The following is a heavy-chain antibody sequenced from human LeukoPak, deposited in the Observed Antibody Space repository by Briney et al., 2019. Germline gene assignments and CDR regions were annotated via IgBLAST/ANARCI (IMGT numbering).Heavy chain of an antibody. CDR1: GGFVSSNY. D-gene: IGHD4/OR15-4a*01. CDR2: IYYSGST. V-gene: IGHV4-59*02. Sequence: PSETLPLTCTVSGGFVSSNYWSWIRQPPGKGLEWIGYIYYSGSTNYNPSLKSRVTISEDTSKNQFSLKLTSVTAADTAVYYCARGGARLYGMDVWGQGTTVTVSS. J-gene: IGHJ6*02. CDR3: ARGGARLYGMDV.